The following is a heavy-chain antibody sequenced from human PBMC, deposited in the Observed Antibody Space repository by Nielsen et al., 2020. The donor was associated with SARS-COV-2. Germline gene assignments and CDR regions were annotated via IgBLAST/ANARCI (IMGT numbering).Heavy chain of an antibody. Sequence: SETLSLTCTVSGGSISSYYWSWIRQPPGKGLEWIGHIYYSGSTDYNPSLKSRVAISVDTSKNHFSLMLYSVTAADTAVYYCARRNKGPFDYWGQGTLVTVSS. J-gene: IGHJ4*02. CDR3: ARRNKGPFDY. CDR2: IYYSGST. V-gene: IGHV4-59*08. CDR1: GGSISSYY.